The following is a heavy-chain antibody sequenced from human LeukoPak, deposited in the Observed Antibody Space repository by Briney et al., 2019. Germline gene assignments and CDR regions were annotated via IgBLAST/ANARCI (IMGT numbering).Heavy chain of an antibody. CDR2: IYHSGST. CDR1: GGSISSGGYY. CDR3: ATLTVADTNNWFDP. Sequence: SQTLSLTCTVSGGSISSGGYYWSWIRQPPGKGLEWIGYIYHSGSTYYNPSLKSRVTISVDRSKNQFSLKLSSVTAADTAVYYCATLTVADTNNWFDPWGQGTLVTVSS. D-gene: IGHD6-19*01. J-gene: IGHJ5*02. V-gene: IGHV4-30-2*01.